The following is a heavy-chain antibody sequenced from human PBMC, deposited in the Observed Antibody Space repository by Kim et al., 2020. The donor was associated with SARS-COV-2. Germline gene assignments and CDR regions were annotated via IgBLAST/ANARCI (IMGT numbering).Heavy chain of an antibody. CDR3: ARVPIVGPTGDFDY. J-gene: IGHJ4*02. Sequence: ASVKVSCKASGYTFTGYYLHWVRQAPGQGLEWMGRINPNSGGTNYAQKFQGRVTMTRDTSISTAYMELSSLRSDDTAMYYCARVPIVGPTGDFDYWGQGTLSTSSP. CDR1: GYTFTGYY. D-gene: IGHD1-26*01. CDR2: INPNSGGT. V-gene: IGHV1-2*06.